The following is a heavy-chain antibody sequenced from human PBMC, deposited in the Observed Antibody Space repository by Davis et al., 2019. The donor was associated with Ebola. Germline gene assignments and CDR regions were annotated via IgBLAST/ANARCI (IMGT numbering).Heavy chain of an antibody. CDR2: INPSGGST. J-gene: IGHJ2*01. D-gene: IGHD6-19*01. CDR3: ARGKAVAGRPYGWYFDL. CDR1: GYTFTSYD. V-gene: IGHV1-46*01. Sequence: ASVKVSCKASGYTFTSYDINWVRQAPGQGLEWMGIINPSGGSTIYAQKFQGRVTMTEDTSTDTAYMELSSLRSEDTAVYYCARGKAVAGRPYGWYFDLWGRGTLVTVSS.